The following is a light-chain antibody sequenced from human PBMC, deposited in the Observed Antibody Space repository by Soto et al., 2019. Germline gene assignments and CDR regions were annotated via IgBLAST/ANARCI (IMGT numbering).Light chain of an antibody. CDR1: SGHSSYA. V-gene: IGLV4-69*01. CDR2: LNSDGSH. CDR3: QTWATGIVV. J-gene: IGLJ2*01. Sequence: QLVLTQSPSASASLGASVKLTCTLSSGHSSYAIAWHQQQPEKGPRYLMKLNSDGSHSKGDGIPDRFSCSSSGAERYLTISSLQSEDEADYYCQTWATGIVVFGGGTKLTVL.